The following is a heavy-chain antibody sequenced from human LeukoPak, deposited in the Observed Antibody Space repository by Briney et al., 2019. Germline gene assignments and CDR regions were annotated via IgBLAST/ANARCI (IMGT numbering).Heavy chain of an antibody. J-gene: IGHJ4*02. V-gene: IGHV3-23*01. CDR3: AKDPQAY. CDR2: ISGSGGST. CDR1: EFTINNYA. Sequence: GGSLRLSCAVSEFTINNYAMSWVRQAPGKGLEWVSAISGSGGSTYYADSVKGRFTISRDDSKNTLYLQMNSLRAEDTAVYYCAKDPQAYWGQGTLVTVSS.